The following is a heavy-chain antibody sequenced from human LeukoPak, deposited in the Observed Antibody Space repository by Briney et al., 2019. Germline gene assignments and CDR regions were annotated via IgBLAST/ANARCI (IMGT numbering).Heavy chain of an antibody. CDR2: IKQDGSET. D-gene: IGHD1-26*01. J-gene: IGHJ4*02. V-gene: IGHV3-7*01. CDR3: ARDSVGASEDY. Sequence: PGGSLRLSCAASGFTLSSYWMSWVRQAPGKGLEWVANIKQDGSETYYVDSVKGRFTISRDSAKNSLYLQMNSLRAEDTAVYYCARDSVGASEDYWGQGTLVTVSS. CDR1: GFTLSSYW.